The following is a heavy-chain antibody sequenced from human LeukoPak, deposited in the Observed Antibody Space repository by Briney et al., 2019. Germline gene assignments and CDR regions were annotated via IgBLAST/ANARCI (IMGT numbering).Heavy chain of an antibody. CDR2: ISSSSSYI. V-gene: IGHV3-21*01. CDR1: GFTFSSYS. J-gene: IGHJ6*02. Sequence: GGSLRLSCAASGFTFSSYSMNWVRQAPGKGLEWVSSISSSSSYIYYADSVKGRFTISRDNAKNSLYLQMNSLRAEDTAVYYCARTQLVDLEIYGMDVWGQGTTVTVSS. CDR3: ARTQLVDLEIYGMDV. D-gene: IGHD6-13*01.